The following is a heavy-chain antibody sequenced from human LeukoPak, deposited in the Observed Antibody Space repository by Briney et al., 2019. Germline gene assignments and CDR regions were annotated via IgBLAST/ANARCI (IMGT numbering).Heavy chain of an antibody. D-gene: IGHD5-18*01. Sequence: GGSLRLSCAASGFTFSSYSMNWVRQAPGKGLEWVSSISSSSSYIHYADSVKGRFTISRDNAKNSLYLQMNSLRAEDTAVYYCARDNVDTAMVVDYWGQGTLVTVSS. CDR3: ARDNVDTAMVVDY. V-gene: IGHV3-21*01. CDR2: ISSSSSYI. CDR1: GFTFSSYS. J-gene: IGHJ4*02.